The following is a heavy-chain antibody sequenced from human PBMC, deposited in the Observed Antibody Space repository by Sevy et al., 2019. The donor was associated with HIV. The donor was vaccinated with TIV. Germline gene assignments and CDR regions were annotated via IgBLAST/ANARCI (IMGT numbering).Heavy chain of an antibody. J-gene: IGHJ4*02. Sequence: GGSLRLTCAASGFIFSDYYMSWIRQAPGKGLEWVSYISGSGNTIYYTDSEKGRFTISRDNAKDSLYLQMNSLRAEDTAVYYCARAGGSWALRYWGQGSLVTVSS. CDR1: GFIFSDYY. CDR3: ARAGGSWALRY. CDR2: ISGSGNTI. V-gene: IGHV3-11*01. D-gene: IGHD1-26*01.